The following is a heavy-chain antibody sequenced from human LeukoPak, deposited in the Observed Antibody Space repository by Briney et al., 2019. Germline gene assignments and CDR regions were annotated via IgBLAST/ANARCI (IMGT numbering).Heavy chain of an antibody. J-gene: IGHJ4*02. D-gene: IGHD2-2*01. CDR3: ARDYCSSTSCLFDY. CDR1: GGTFISYA. V-gene: IGHV1-69*13. CDR2: IIPIFGTA. Sequence: SVKVSCTASGGTFISYAISWVRQAPGQGLEWMGGIIPIFGTANYAQKFQGRVTITADESTSTACMELSSLRSEDTAVYYCARDYCSSTSCLFDYWGQGTLVTVSS.